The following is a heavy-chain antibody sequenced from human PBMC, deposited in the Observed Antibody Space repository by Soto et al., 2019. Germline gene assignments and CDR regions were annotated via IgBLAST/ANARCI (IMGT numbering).Heavy chain of an antibody. J-gene: IGHJ6*02. D-gene: IGHD4-4*01. Sequence: ASVKVSCKASGYTFTGYYMHWVRQATGQGLEWMGWMNPNSGNTGYAQKFQGRVTMTRNTSISTAYMELSNLRSEDTAVYYCAKGTVTDYYYYGMDVWGQGTTVTVSS. V-gene: IGHV1-8*02. CDR3: AKGTVTDYYYYGMDV. CDR1: GYTFTGYY. CDR2: MNPNSGNT.